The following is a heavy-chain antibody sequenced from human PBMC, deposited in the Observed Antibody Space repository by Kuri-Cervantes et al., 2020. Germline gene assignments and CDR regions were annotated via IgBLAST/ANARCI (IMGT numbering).Heavy chain of an antibody. CDR2: INPSGGST. CDR1: GYTFTSYH. CDR3: AREGGSGTSFDWFDP. V-gene: IGHV1-46*01. D-gene: IGHD3-10*01. Sequence: ASVKVSCKASGYTFTSYHMHWVRQAPGQGLEWMGIINPSGGSTSYAQKFQGRVTMTTDTSTSTAYMELRSLTSDDTAVYYCAREGGSGTSFDWFDPWGQGTLVTVSS. J-gene: IGHJ5*02.